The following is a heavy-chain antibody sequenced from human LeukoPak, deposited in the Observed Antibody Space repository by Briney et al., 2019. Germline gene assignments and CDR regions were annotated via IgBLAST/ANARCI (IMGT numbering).Heavy chain of an antibody. CDR2: ISYDGSNK. Sequence: GGSLRLSCAASGFTFSSSGMHWVRQAPGKGLEWVAVISYDGSNKYYADSVKGRFTISRDNSKNTLYPQMNSLRAEDTAVYYCAKDSDYGSGSYYLSYFDYWGQGTLVTVSS. J-gene: IGHJ4*02. CDR3: AKDSDYGSGSYYLSYFDY. D-gene: IGHD3-10*01. V-gene: IGHV3-30*18. CDR1: GFTFSSSG.